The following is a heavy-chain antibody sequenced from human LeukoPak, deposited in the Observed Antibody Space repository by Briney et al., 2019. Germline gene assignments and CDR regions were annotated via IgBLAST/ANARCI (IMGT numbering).Heavy chain of an antibody. V-gene: IGHV4-59*01. Sequence: SETLSLTCTVSGGSISSYYWSWIRQPAGKGLEWIGYVYYTGSTNYNPSFKSRVTISVDTSKNQSSLKLSSVTAADTAVYYCARHYGSGKPWFDYWGQGNLVTVSS. J-gene: IGHJ4*02. CDR3: ARHYGSGKPWFDY. CDR2: VYYTGST. CDR1: GGSISSYY. D-gene: IGHD3-10*01.